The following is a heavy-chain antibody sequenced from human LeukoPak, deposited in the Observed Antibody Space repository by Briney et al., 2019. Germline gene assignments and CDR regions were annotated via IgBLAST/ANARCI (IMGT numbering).Heavy chain of an antibody. Sequence: ASVKVSCKASGGTFSSYAISWVRQAPGQGLEWMGGIIPIFGTANYAQKFQGRVTITADESTSTAYMELSSLRSEDTAVYYCARAPSGHYYGSGSYYKAPHYYYYMDVWGKGTTVTISS. CDR3: ARAPSGHYYGSGSYYKAPHYYYYMDV. V-gene: IGHV1-69*13. J-gene: IGHJ6*03. CDR2: IIPIFGTA. D-gene: IGHD3-10*01. CDR1: GGTFSSYA.